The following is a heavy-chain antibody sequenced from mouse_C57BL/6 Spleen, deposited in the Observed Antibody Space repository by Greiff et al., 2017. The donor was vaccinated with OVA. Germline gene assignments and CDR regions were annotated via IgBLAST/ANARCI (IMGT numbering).Heavy chain of an antibody. Sequence: DVKLVESGGGLVQSGRSLRLSCATSGFTFSDFYMEWVRQAPGKGLEWIAASRNKANDYTTEYSASVKGRFIVSRDTSQSILYLQMNALRAEDTAIYYCARDAGGYGGFAYWGQGTLVTVSA. V-gene: IGHV7-1*01. J-gene: IGHJ3*01. CDR2: SRNKANDYTT. D-gene: IGHD1-1*02. CDR1: GFTFSDFY. CDR3: ARDAGGYGGFAY.